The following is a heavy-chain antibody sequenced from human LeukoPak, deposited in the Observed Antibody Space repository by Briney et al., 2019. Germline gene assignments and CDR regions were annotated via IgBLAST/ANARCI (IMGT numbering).Heavy chain of an antibody. J-gene: IGHJ4*02. Sequence: PGRSLRLSCAASGFTFHHYAIHWVRQVPVKGLEWVSGISWNSGSIGYADSVKGRFTISRDNAKNSVYLQMNSLRAEDTALYYCAIDKAPLYSGYDWDLDFRGQGTLVTVSS. V-gene: IGHV3-9*01. CDR3: AIDKAPLYSGYDWDLDF. CDR2: ISWNSGSI. CDR1: GFTFHHYA. D-gene: IGHD5-12*01.